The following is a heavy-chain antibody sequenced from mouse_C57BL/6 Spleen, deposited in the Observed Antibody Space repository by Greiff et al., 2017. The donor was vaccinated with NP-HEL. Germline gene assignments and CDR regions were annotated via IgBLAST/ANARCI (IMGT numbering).Heavy chain of an antibody. D-gene: IGHD1-1*01. CDR3: ASLTSVTTVAPLDY. Sequence: QVQLQQPGAELVRPGSSVKLSCKASGYTFTSYWMDWVKQRPGQGLEWIGNIYPSDSETHYNQKFKDKATLTVDKSSSTAYMQLSSLTSEDSAVYYCASLTSVTTVAPLDYWGQGTTLTVSS. CDR1: GYTFTSYW. V-gene: IGHV1-61*01. J-gene: IGHJ2*01. CDR2: IYPSDSET.